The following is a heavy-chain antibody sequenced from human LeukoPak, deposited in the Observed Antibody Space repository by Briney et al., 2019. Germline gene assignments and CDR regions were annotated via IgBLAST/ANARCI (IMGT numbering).Heavy chain of an antibody. J-gene: IGHJ5*02. Sequence: GGPLRLSCAASGFTFSGSAMHWVRQASGKGLEWVGRIRSKANSYATAYAASVKGRFTISRDDSKNTAYLQMSSLKTEDTAVYYCTSPLRFLEWPSWDWFDPWGQGTLVTVSS. CDR1: GFTFSGSA. D-gene: IGHD3-3*01. CDR3: TSPLRFLEWPSWDWFDP. CDR2: IRSKANSYAT. V-gene: IGHV3-73*01.